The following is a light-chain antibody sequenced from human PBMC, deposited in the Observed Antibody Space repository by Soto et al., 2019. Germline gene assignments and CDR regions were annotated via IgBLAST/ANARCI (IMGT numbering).Light chain of an antibody. V-gene: IGLV2-23*02. Sequence: QSALTQPASVSGSPGQSITISCTGTSSDVGNYNLVSWYQQHPGKAPNLMIFEVSKRPSGISSRFSGSKSGNTASLTISGLQAEDEADYYCCSYAGSSTYVFGTGTKLTVL. CDR1: SSDVGNYNL. J-gene: IGLJ1*01. CDR3: CSYAGSSTYV. CDR2: EVS.